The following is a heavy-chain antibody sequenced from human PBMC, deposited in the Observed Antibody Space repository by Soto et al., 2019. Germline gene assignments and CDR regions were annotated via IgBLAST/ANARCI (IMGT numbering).Heavy chain of an antibody. CDR1: AGSIRSSY. V-gene: IGHV4-59*01. Sequence: PSETLSLTCTVSAGSIRSSYWSWIRQSPGKGLEWIGYIHYSGSTNYNPSLEGRATLSKDMSKNQFSLKLTSLTAADTAVYFCARETNCSGGSCYWFDPWGQGTLVTVSS. CDR3: ARETNCSGGSCYWFDP. J-gene: IGHJ5*02. D-gene: IGHD2-15*01. CDR2: IHYSGST.